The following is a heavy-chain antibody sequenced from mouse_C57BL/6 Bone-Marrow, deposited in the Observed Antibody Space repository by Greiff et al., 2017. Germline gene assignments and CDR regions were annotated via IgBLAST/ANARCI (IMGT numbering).Heavy chain of an antibody. V-gene: IGHV1-4*01. CDR3: ARSLGRNWYFDV. CDR1: GYTFTSYT. D-gene: IGHD4-1*01. CDR2: INPSSGYT. Sequence: VQLQQSGAELARPGASVKMSCKASGYTFTSYTMHWVKQRPGPGLEWIGYINPSSGYTKYNQKFKYKATLTADKSSSTAYMQLSSLTSEDSAAYYCARSLGRNWYFDVWGTGTTVTVSS. J-gene: IGHJ1*03.